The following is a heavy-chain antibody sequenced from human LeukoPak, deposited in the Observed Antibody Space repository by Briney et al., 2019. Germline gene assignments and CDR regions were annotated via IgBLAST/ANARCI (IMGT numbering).Heavy chain of an antibody. Sequence: GASVKVSCKPSGGTFSSYAISWVRQAPGQGLDWMGGVIPIFGTAHYAQKFQGRVTITPDESTSTAYMELSSLRSEDRAVYYCARESNSSSSGWYDYWGQGTLVSVSS. CDR2: VIPIFGTA. CDR1: GGTFSSYA. J-gene: IGHJ4*02. D-gene: IGHD6-6*01. V-gene: IGHV1-69*13. CDR3: ARESNSSSSGWYDY.